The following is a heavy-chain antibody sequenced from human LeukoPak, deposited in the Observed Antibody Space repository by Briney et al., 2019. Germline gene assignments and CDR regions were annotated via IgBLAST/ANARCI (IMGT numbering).Heavy chain of an antibody. CDR3: ARGPHSFDWLLTPLDY. J-gene: IGHJ4*02. CDR2: ISYDGSNK. V-gene: IGHV3-30*04. CDR1: GFTFSSYA. Sequence: GGSLRLSCAASGFTFSSYAMHWVRQAPGKGLEWVAVISYDGSNKYYADSVKGRFTISRDNSKNTLYLQMNSLRAEDTAVYYCARGPHSFDWLLTPLDYWGQGTLVTVSS. D-gene: IGHD3-9*01.